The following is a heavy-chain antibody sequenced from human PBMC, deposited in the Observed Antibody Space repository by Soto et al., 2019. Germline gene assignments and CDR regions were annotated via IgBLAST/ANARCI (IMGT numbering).Heavy chain of an antibody. D-gene: IGHD3-10*01. Sequence: SETLSLTCAVSGGSISSSNWWSWVRQPPGKGLEWIGEIYHSGSTNYNPSLKSRVTISVDKSKNQFSLKLSSVTAADTAVYYCASLYYGSGSYYKSTLGYWGQGTLVTVSS. CDR1: GGSISSSNW. J-gene: IGHJ4*02. CDR3: ASLYYGSGSYYKSTLGY. CDR2: IYHSGST. V-gene: IGHV4-4*02.